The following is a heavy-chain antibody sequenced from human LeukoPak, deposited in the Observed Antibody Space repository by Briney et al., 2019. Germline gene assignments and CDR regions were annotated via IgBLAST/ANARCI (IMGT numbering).Heavy chain of an antibody. CDR3: ARGSLYSSGGTHFDY. V-gene: IGHV4-34*01. J-gene: IGHJ4*02. D-gene: IGHD6-19*01. CDR1: GGSFSGYY. CDR2: INYSGST. Sequence: SETLSLTCAVFGGSFSGYYWTWIRRPPGKGLEWIGAINYSGSTNYNPSLKSRVTTSIDTSKNQFSLRLSSVTAADTAMYYCARGSLYSSGGTHFDYWGQGILVTVSS.